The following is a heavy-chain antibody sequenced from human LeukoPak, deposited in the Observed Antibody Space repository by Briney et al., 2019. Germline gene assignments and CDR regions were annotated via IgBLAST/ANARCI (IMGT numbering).Heavy chain of an antibody. CDR3: ARLDSGSYMGDAFDI. CDR1: GFTFSSYS. D-gene: IGHD1-26*01. J-gene: IGHJ3*02. Sequence: GGSLRLSCAASGFTFSSYSMNWVRQAPGRGLEWVSSISSSSSYIYYADSVKGRFTISRDSAKNSLYLQMNSLRAEDTAVYYCARLDSGSYMGDAFDIWGQGTMVTVSS. V-gene: IGHV3-21*01. CDR2: ISSSSSYI.